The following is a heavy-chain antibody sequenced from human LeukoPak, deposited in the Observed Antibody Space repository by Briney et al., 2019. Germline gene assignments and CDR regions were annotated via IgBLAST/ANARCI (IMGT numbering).Heavy chain of an antibody. Sequence: ASVKVSCKASGGTFSSYAISWVRQAPGQGLEWMGGIIPIFGTANYAQKFQGRVTITTDESTSTAYMELGSLRSEDTAVYYCARDVAYCSGGSCYWGYYFDYWGQGTLVTVSS. CDR2: IIPIFGTA. J-gene: IGHJ4*02. V-gene: IGHV1-69*05. CDR3: ARDVAYCSGGSCYWGYYFDY. D-gene: IGHD2-15*01. CDR1: GGTFSSYA.